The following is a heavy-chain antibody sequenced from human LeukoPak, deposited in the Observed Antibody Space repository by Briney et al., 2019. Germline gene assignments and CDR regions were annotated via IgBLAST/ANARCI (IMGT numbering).Heavy chain of an antibody. CDR3: AKVDSSGWYLDY. V-gene: IGHV3-23*01. Sequence: GGSLRLSCEDSGFTFSTYAMTWVRQAPGKGLEWVSGISGSGGSTYYADSVKGRFTISRDNSKNTLYLQMNSLRAEDTAVYYCAKVDSSGWYLDYWGQGTLVTVSS. CDR2: ISGSGGST. D-gene: IGHD6-19*01. J-gene: IGHJ4*02. CDR1: GFTFSTYA.